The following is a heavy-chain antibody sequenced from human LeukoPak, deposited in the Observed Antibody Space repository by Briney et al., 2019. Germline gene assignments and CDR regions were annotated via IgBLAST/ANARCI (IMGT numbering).Heavy chain of an antibody. Sequence: GGSLRLSCAASGFTFSSYAMHWVRQAPGKGLEWVAVISYDGSNKYYADSVKGRFTISRDNSKNTLYLQMNSLRAEDTAVYYCARPQVAYCGGDCFNPRFDYWGQGTLVTVSS. CDR3: ARPQVAYCGGDCFNPRFDY. CDR1: GFTFSSYA. V-gene: IGHV3-30*07. J-gene: IGHJ4*02. CDR2: ISYDGSNK. D-gene: IGHD2-21*02.